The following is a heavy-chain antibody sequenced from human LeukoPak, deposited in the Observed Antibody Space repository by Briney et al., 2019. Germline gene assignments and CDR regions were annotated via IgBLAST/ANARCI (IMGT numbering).Heavy chain of an antibody. J-gene: IGHJ4*02. CDR1: GDSIRSTSYY. D-gene: IGHD3-22*01. V-gene: IGHV4-39*01. CDR3: ARRKSFYDSSGYFDH. Sequence: PSETLSLTCTVSGDSIRSTSYYWGWIRQPPGKGLEWIGRIYYSGNTYYHPSLKSRVTIAVDTSNNQFSLTLNSVTAADTAVYYCARRKSFYDSSGYFDHWGRGTLVTVSA. CDR2: IYYSGNT.